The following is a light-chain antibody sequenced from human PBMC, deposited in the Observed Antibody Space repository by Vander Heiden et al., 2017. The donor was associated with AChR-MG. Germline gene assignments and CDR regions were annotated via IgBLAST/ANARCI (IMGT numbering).Light chain of an antibody. Sequence: QSVLTQPPSVSAAPGQKVTISCSGSSSNIGNNYVSWYQQLPGTAPKLLIYGDNKRPSGIPDRFSGSKSGTSATLGITGLQTGDEADYYCGTWDSSLSACVFGTGTKVTVL. J-gene: IGLJ1*01. V-gene: IGLV1-51*01. CDR3: GTWDSSLSACV. CDR2: GDN. CDR1: SSNIGNNY.